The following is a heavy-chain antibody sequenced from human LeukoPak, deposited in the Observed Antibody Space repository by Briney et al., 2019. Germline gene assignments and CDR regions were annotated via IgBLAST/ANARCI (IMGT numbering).Heavy chain of an antibody. D-gene: IGHD3-16*02. CDR3: ARGAGYDYVWGSYLAKTRFDY. Sequence: SETLSLTCAVSGDSLRKSSFYWGSVRQPPGRGLGWIGEINHSGSTNYNPSLKSRVTISVDTSKNQFSLKLSSVTAADTAVYYCARGAGYDYVWGSYLAKTRFDYWGQGTLVTVSS. V-gene: IGHV4-34*01. CDR2: INHSGST. CDR1: GDSLRKSSFY. J-gene: IGHJ4*02.